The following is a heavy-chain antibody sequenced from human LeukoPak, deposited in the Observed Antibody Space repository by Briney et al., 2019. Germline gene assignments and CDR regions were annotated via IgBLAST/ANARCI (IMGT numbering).Heavy chain of an antibody. CDR1: GGSISSGGYY. CDR3: ARQQLVEFDY. CDR2: IYHSGST. J-gene: IGHJ4*02. D-gene: IGHD6-13*01. Sequence: PSETLSLTCTVSGGSISSGGYYWSWIRQPPGKGLEWIGYIYHSGSTYYNPSLKSRVTISVDRSKNQFSLKLSSVTAADTAVYYCARQQLVEFDYWGQGTLVTVSS. V-gene: IGHV4-30-2*01.